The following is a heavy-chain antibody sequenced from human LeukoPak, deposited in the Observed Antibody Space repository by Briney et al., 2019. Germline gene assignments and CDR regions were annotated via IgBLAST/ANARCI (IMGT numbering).Heavy chain of an antibody. CDR3: ARAGDYDTTWYH. Sequence: GGSLRLSCADSGFTFGNSWMNWFRQPPGKGLEGVANIKQDGSEKYVDSVKDRFTISRDIAKTSLYLQMNSLRAEDTALYYCARAGDYDTTWYHWGQGTLVTVSS. J-gene: IGHJ5*02. CDR1: GFTFGNSW. V-gene: IGHV3-7*01. D-gene: IGHD3-22*01. CDR2: IKQDGSEK.